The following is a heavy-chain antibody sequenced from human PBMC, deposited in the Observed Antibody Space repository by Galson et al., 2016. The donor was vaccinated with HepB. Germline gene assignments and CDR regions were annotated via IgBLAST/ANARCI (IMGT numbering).Heavy chain of an antibody. J-gene: IGHJ5*02. CDR3: ARSAYFKEWLDP. CDR2: ISSSSSYI. CDR1: GFTFSSYS. V-gene: IGHV3-21*01. D-gene: IGHD2/OR15-2a*01. Sequence: SLRLSCAASGFTFSSYSMNWVRQAPGKGLEWVSSISSSSSYIYYADSVKGRFTISRDNAKNSLYLQMNSLRAEDTAIYYCARSAYFKEWLDPWGQGTPVTVSS.